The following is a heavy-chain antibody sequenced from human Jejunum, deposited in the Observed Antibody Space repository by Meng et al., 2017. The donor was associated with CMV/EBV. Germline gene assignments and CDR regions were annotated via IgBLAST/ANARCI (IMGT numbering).Heavy chain of an antibody. J-gene: IGHJ4*02. D-gene: IGHD6-13*01. CDR3: ARGTQQPDY. CDR2: IRPYTGQT. V-gene: IGHV1-18*01. CDR1: EYSFTTCG. Sequence: YCKASEYSFTTCGVSWVRQAPGQGLEWMGWIRPYTGQTVYAQNLQGRVTVTADTSTGTAYMELRSLASDDTAVYYCARGTQQPDYWGPGTLVTVSS.